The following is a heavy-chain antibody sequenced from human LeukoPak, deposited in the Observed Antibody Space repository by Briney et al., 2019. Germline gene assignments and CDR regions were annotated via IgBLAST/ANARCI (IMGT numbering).Heavy chain of an antibody. V-gene: IGHV1-18*01. J-gene: IGHJ4*02. CDR2: ISAYNGNT. CDR1: GYTFTSYG. CDR3: ARGGVGSSSSGLSYFDY. D-gene: IGHD6-6*01. Sequence: ASVKVSCKASGYTFTSYGISWVRQAPGQGLEWMGWISAYNGNTNYAQRLQGRVTMTTDTSTSTAYMELSSLRSEDTAVYYCARGGVGSSSSGLSYFDYWGQGTLVTVSS.